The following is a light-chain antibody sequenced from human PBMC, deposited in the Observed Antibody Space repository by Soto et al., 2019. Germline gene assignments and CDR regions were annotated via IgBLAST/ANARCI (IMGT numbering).Light chain of an antibody. CDR3: QQYNSYPPT. V-gene: IGKV1-5*03. CDR2: KAS. CDR1: QSISSW. J-gene: IGKJ4*01. Sequence: DIQMTQSPSTLSASVGDRVTITCRASQSISSWLAWYQQKPGKAPNLLIYKASSLESGVLSRFSGSGSGTYFTLTTSSLQADDFATYYYQQYNSYPPTFGGGTKVEIK.